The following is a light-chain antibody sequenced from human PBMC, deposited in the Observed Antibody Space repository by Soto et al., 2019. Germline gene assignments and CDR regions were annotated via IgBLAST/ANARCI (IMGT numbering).Light chain of an antibody. V-gene: IGKV3-11*01. CDR3: QQYKNWPPLT. J-gene: IGKJ4*01. Sequence: IVLTQSPATLSLSPGERATLSCRASQSVLNYLAWYQQKPGQAPRLLIYDAFNRATGIPARFSGSASGTDFTLTISSLEPEDFAVYYCQQYKNWPPLTFGGGTKVEIK. CDR2: DAF. CDR1: QSVLNY.